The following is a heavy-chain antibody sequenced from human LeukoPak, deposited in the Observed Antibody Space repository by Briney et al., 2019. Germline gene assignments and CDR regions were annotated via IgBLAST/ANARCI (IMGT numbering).Heavy chain of an antibody. CDR2: IYTSGST. CDR1: GGSISSGSYY. V-gene: IGHV4-61*02. Sequence: SQTLSLTCTVSGGSISSGSYYWSWIRQPAGKGLEWIGRIYTSGSTNYNPSLKSRVTISVDTSKNQFSLKLSSVTAAATAVYYCARESPYYLDFDYWGQGSLVTVSS. J-gene: IGHJ4*02. CDR3: ARESPYYLDFDY. D-gene: IGHD3-10*01.